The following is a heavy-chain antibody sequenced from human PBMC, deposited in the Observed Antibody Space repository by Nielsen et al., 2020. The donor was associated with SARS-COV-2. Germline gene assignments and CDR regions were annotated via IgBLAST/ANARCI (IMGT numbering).Heavy chain of an antibody. CDR3: ARDASGWYLDY. CDR2: INWNGGST. Sequence: GESLKISCAASGFTFDDYGMSWVRQAPGKGLEWDSGINWNGGSTGYADSVKGRFTISRDNSKNTLYLQMNSLRAEDTAVYYCARDASGWYLDYWGQGTLVTVSS. V-gene: IGHV3-20*04. CDR1: GFTFDDYG. D-gene: IGHD6-19*01. J-gene: IGHJ4*02.